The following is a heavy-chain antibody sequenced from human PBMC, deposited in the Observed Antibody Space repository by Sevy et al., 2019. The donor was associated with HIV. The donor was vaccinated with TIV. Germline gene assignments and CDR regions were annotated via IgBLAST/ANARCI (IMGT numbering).Heavy chain of an antibody. V-gene: IGHV3-7*01. D-gene: IGHD5-12*01. CDR3: AREGSPYDTYYYYYGMDF. CDR2: IKQDGSEK. Sequence: GGSLRLSCAASGFTFNSYWMSWVRQAPGKGLEWVANIKQDGSEKYYVDSVKGRFTISRDNSQNSLFLQMNTLRAEDKAVYYCAREGSPYDTYYYYYGMDFWGQGTTVTVSS. J-gene: IGHJ6*02. CDR1: GFTFNSYW.